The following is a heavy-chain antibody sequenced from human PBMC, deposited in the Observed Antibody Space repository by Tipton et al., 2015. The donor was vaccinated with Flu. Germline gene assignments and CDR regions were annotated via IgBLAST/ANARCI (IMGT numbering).Heavy chain of an antibody. Sequence: QLVQSGGGLIQPGGSLRLSCAASGFTIRNTFMSWVRQAPGKGLKWVSIIYTDDSTYYADSVKGRFTISRDTSKNTVYLQMNSLTVDDTALYYCVRGTAANSAENWGQGTLVTVSS. J-gene: IGHJ4*02. CDR1: GFTIRNTF. D-gene: IGHD4-23*01. CDR2: IYTDDST. V-gene: IGHV3-53*01. CDR3: VRGTAANSAEN.